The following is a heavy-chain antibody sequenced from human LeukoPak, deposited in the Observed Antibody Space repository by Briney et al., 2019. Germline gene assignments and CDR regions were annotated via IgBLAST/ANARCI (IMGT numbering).Heavy chain of an antibody. CDR2: ISGSGSST. J-gene: IGHJ4*02. V-gene: IGHV3-23*01. CDR3: AKVRSGYDLIEGFDY. D-gene: IGHD5-12*01. Sequence: GGSLRLSCAASGFTFSSYAMSWVRQAPGKGPEWVSAISGSGSSTYYADSVKGRFTISRDNSKNTLYLRMNSLRAEDTAVYYCAKVRSGYDLIEGFDYWGQGTLVTVSS. CDR1: GFTFSSYA.